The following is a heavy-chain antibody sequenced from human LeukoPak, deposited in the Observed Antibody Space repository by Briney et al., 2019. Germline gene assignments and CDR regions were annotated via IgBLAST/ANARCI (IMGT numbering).Heavy chain of an antibody. V-gene: IGHV1-8*01. CDR1: GYTFTSYD. CDR3: ARVSYCSSTSCYYLGLGWFDP. J-gene: IGHJ5*02. Sequence: GASVKVSCKASGYTFTSYDINWVRQATGQGLEWMGWMNPNSGNTGYAQKFQGRVTMTRNTSISTAYMELSSLRSEDTAVYYCARVSYCSSTSCYYLGLGWFDPWGQGTLVTVSS. CDR2: MNPNSGNT. D-gene: IGHD2-2*01.